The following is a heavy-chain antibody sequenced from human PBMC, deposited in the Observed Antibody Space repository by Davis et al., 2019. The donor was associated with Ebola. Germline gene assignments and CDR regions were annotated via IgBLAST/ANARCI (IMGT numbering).Heavy chain of an antibody. CDR1: GFTFSSYA. V-gene: IGHV3-23*01. Sequence: GESLKISCAASGFTFSSYAMTWVRQAPGKGLEYVSAIVASGDTTYYADSVKGRFTISRDNSKNTLYLQMDSLRAEDTAVYYCAKDWGYYSLDYWGQGTLVTVSS. CDR2: IVASGDTT. J-gene: IGHJ4*02. CDR3: AKDWGYYSLDY. D-gene: IGHD2/OR15-2a*01.